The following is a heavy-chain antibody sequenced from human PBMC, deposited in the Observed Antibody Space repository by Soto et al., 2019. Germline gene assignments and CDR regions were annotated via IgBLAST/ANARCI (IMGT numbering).Heavy chain of an antibody. CDR3: ARHGLGNTNWFDP. D-gene: IGHD2-15*01. Sequence: QVQLQESGPGLVKPSETLYLTCTVSGGSISSYYWSWIRQPPGTGLEWIGYIYYSGSTNYNPSLKSRVTISVDTSKNQFSLKLSSVTAADTAVYYCARHGLGNTNWFDPWGQGTLVTVSS. CDR1: GGSISSYY. V-gene: IGHV4-59*08. J-gene: IGHJ5*02. CDR2: IYYSGST.